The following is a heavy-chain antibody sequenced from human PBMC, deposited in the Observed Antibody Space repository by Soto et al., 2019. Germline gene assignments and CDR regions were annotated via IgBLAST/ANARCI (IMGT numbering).Heavy chain of an antibody. CDR3: ARANYYDSSGDH. CDR1: DISFSSYW. CDR2: IKHDGSEK. Sequence: SGGSLRLSCAASDISFSSYWMNWVRQAPGKGLEWVANIKHDGSEKYYADSVKGRFSISRDSATDSVYLQMTSLRPEDTAVYYCARANYYDSSGDHWGQGTLVTVSS. D-gene: IGHD3-22*01. J-gene: IGHJ5*02. V-gene: IGHV3-7*04.